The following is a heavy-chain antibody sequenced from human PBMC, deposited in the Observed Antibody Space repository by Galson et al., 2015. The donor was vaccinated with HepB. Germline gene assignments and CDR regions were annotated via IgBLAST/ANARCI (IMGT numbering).Heavy chain of an antibody. CDR1: GFTFSSYS. D-gene: IGHD7-27*01. J-gene: IGHJ4*02. CDR3: TRPGNWGPDEY. Sequence: SLRLSCAASGFTFSSYSMNWVRQAPGKGLEWISHISSGSGTIYYADSVKGRFTISRDNAKNSLYLHMNSLRGEDTAVYYCTRPGNWGPDEYWGQGTLVTVSS. CDR2: ISSGSGTI. V-gene: IGHV3-48*01.